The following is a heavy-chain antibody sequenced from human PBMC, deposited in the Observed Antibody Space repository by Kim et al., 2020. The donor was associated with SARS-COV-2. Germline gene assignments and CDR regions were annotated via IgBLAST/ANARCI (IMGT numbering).Heavy chain of an antibody. J-gene: IGHJ2*01. D-gene: IGHD2-2*01. V-gene: IGHV3-23*01. CDR1: RFTFSNSA. CDR3: AKNGHVTSVTFLWYFDL. Sequence: GGSLRLSCAASRFTFSNSAMTWVRQAPGKGLEWVSTIFGSGHGTYYGDSVRGRFIVSRDNSKNTLFLQMNNVRADDTAIYYCAKNGHVTSVTFLWYFDLWGRGT. CDR2: IFGSGHGT.